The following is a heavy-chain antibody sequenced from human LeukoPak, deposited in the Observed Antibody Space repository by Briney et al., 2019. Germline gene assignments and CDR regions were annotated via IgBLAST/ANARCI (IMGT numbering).Heavy chain of an antibody. CDR2: IYYSGST. D-gene: IGHD5-18*01. Sequence: SETLSLTCTVSGGSISSSSYYWSWIRQPPGKGLEWIGYIYYSGSTNYNPSLKSRVTISVDTSKNQFSLKLSSVTAADTAVYYCARPTRGYSYGPIDYWGQGTLVTVSS. CDR3: ARPTRGYSYGPIDY. J-gene: IGHJ4*02. V-gene: IGHV4-61*01. CDR1: GGSISSSSYY.